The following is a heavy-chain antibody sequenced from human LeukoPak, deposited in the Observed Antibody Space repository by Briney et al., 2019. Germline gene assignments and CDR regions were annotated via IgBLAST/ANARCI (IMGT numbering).Heavy chain of an antibody. J-gene: IGHJ4*02. CDR3: AKDKIAVAGNYFDY. D-gene: IGHD6-19*01. CDR1: GCIFGGYA. CDR2: ISYDGGKT. Sequence: GGSLRLSCAASGCIFGGYAMHWVRQAPGKGLQWMAVISYDGGKTYYAASMESLFTISRDNAKTSLYLQMNSLRAEDTALYYCAKDKIAVAGNYFDYWGQGTLVTVSS. V-gene: IGHV3-30-3*01.